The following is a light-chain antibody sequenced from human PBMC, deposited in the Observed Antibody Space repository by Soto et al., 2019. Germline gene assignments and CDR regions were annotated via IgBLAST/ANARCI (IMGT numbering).Light chain of an antibody. CDR1: QSISTW. Sequence: DIQMTQSPSSLSASVGDRVTITCRASQSISTWLAWYQQKPGKAPNLLIYKASSLESGVPSRFSGSASGTEFTLTLSSLQPDDFATYYCQHYYTYPLTFGGGTKVEIK. J-gene: IGKJ4*01. CDR3: QHYYTYPLT. CDR2: KAS. V-gene: IGKV1-5*03.